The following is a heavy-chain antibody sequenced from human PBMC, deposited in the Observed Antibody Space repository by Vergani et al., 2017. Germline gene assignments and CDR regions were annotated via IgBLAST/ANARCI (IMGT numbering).Heavy chain of an antibody. Sequence: QVQLVQSGSELKKPGASVKVSCKASGYTFTSYGISWVRQAPGQGLEWMGWISAYNGNTNYAQKLQGRVTMTTDTSTSTAYMELRSLRSDDTAVYYCARDGGYYDSSGYYYFDAFDIWGQGTMVTVSS. CDR1: GYTFTSYG. CDR3: ARDGGYYDSSGYYYFDAFDI. J-gene: IGHJ3*02. D-gene: IGHD3-22*01. V-gene: IGHV1-18*01. CDR2: ISAYNGNT.